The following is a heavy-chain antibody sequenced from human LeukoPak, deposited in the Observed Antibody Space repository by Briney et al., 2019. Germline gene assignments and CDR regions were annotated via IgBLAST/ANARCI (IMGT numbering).Heavy chain of an antibody. CDR3: ARLAPPGLAAARPDAFDI. D-gene: IGHD6-13*01. CDR1: GGTFSSYA. J-gene: IGHJ3*02. Sequence: GASVKVSCKASGGTFSSYAISWVRQAPGQGLEWMGGIIPIFGTANYAQKFQGRVTITADESTSTAYMELSRLRSDDTAVYYCARLAPPGLAAARPDAFDIWGQGTMVTVSS. V-gene: IGHV1-69*13. CDR2: IIPIFGTA.